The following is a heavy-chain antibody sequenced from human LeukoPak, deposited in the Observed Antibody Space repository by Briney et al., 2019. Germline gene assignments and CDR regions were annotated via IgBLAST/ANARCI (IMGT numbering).Heavy chain of an antibody. Sequence: GGSLRLSCAASGFTFSSYAMSWVRQAPGKGLEWVADIKHDGSETYHVDFVKGRFTISRDNAESSLYLQMNSLRAEDTALYYCVRHYYDASGWSFGMWGQGTMVTVSP. V-gene: IGHV3-7*01. D-gene: IGHD3-22*01. CDR1: GFTFSSYA. J-gene: IGHJ3*02. CDR3: VRHYYDASGWSFGM. CDR2: IKHDGSET.